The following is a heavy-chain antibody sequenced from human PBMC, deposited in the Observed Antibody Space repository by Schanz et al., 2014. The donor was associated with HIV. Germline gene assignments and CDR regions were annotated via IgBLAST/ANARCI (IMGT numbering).Heavy chain of an antibody. Sequence: EVQLVESGGGLVQPGRSLRLSCAGSGFTFGNYAMHWVRQAPGKGLEWVSGISWSSGNIGYADSVKGRFTISRDNAKNSLYLQMSSLRREDTAFYYCAKGDSVAGSSYYFDYWGQGALVTVSS. CDR2: ISWSSGNI. J-gene: IGHJ4*02. V-gene: IGHV3-9*01. CDR1: GFTFGNYA. D-gene: IGHD6-19*01. CDR3: AKGDSVAGSSYYFDY.